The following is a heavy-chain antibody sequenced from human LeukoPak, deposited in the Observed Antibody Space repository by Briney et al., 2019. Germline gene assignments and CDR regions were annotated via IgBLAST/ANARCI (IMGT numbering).Heavy chain of an antibody. Sequence: GRSLRLSCAASGFTFSSYGMHWVRQAPGKGLEWVAVISYDGSNKYYADSVKGRFTISRDNSKNTLYLQMNSLRAEDTAVYYCAKQWELLRLFPIDPWGQGTLVTVSS. D-gene: IGHD1-26*01. CDR1: GFTFSSYG. CDR2: ISYDGSNK. CDR3: AKQWELLRLFPIDP. V-gene: IGHV3-30*18. J-gene: IGHJ5*02.